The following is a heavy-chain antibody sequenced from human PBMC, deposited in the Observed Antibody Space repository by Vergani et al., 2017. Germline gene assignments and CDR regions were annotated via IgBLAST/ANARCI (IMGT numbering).Heavy chain of an antibody. CDR1: GITFWKFG. CDR3: TKGSVYYHDSAGHGYDPYTGFDL. J-gene: IGHJ3*01. Sequence: EVLLVESGGGLVQPGRSLRLSCAASGITFWKFGMHWVRQGPGKGLEWVSGISWNSGAVDYADSVRGRFTISRDNAKNSLFLEMNSLRFEDTAVYFCTKGSVYYHDSAGHGYDPYTGFDLWGQGTLVTVSS. D-gene: IGHD5-12*01. CDR2: ISWNSGAV. V-gene: IGHV3-9*01.